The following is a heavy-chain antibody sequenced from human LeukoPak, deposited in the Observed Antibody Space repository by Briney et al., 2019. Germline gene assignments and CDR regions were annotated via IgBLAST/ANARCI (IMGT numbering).Heavy chain of an antibody. CDR1: GFPFSNYW. Sequence: AGGSLRLSCEASGFPFSNYWMHWVRQAPGKGLDWVAFIRKDGSNNYYADSVKGRFTISRDNSKNTLSLQMNSLRAEDTAVYYCAKDGWDYWGQGTLVTVSS. D-gene: IGHD2-2*03. CDR3: AKDGWDY. J-gene: IGHJ4*02. V-gene: IGHV3-30*02. CDR2: IRKDGSNN.